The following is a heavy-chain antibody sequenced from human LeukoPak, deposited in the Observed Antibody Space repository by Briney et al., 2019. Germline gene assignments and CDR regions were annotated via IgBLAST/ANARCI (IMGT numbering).Heavy chain of an antibody. D-gene: IGHD6-19*01. CDR1: GFTFSDYY. CDR3: ARQAIAVAGTLGSYYFDY. V-gene: IGHV3-11*04. J-gene: IGHJ4*02. Sequence: GGSLRLSCAASGFTFSDYYMSWIRQAPGKGLEWVSYISSSGSTIYYADSVKGRFTISRDNAKNSLYLQMNSLRAEDTAMYYCARQAIAVAGTLGSYYFDYWGQGTLVTVSS. CDR2: ISSSGSTI.